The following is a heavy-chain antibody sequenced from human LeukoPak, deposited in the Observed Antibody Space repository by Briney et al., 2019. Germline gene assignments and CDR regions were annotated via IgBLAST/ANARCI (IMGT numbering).Heavy chain of an antibody. CDR3: ARAGTGYGGSLFYYYYYMDV. J-gene: IGHJ6*03. V-gene: IGHV1-2*02. Sequence: GASVKVSCKASGYTFTGYYMHWVRQAPGQGLEWMGWINPNSGDTNYAQKFQGRVTMTRDTSISTAYMELSRPRSDDTAVYYCARAGTGYGGSLFYYYYYMDVWGKGTTVTISS. CDR2: INPNSGDT. CDR1: GYTFTGYY. D-gene: IGHD4-23*01.